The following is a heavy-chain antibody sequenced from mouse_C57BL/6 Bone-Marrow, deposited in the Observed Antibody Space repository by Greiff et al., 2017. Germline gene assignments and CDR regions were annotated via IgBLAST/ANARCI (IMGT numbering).Heavy chain of an antibody. J-gene: IGHJ2*01. CDR3: ARDLHYALAY. D-gene: IGHD1-1*02. CDR1: GFTFSSYA. Sequence: EVQLVESGGGLVKPGGSLKLSCAASGFTFSSYAMYWVRQTPEKRLEWVATISDGGSYTYYPDNVEGRFTISRDNAKYNLYLQMSHLKSEDTAMYYCARDLHYALAYWGQGTTLTVSS. V-gene: IGHV5-4*01. CDR2: ISDGGSYT.